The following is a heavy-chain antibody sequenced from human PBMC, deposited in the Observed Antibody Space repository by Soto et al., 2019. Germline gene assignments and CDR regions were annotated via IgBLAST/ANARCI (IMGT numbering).Heavy chain of an antibody. D-gene: IGHD5-18*01. CDR2: IIPVFGTT. Sequence: QVQLVQSGAEVKKPGSSVRVSCKAFGGSFNTHVMNWVRQAPGQGLEWVGLIIPVFGTTKYAQHFQGRVTITADDYTATAFLEVSSLRSDDTAVYYCASGVREYSTAPPHFWGQGTLVSVSS. J-gene: IGHJ4*02. V-gene: IGHV1-69*01. CDR3: ASGVREYSTAPPHF. CDR1: GGSFNTHV.